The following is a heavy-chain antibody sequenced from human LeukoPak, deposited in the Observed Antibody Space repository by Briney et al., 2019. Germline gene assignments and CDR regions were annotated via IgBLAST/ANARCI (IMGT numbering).Heavy chain of an antibody. CDR2: ISYDGSNK. CDR1: GFTFSSYA. D-gene: IGHD2-2*01. V-gene: IGHV3-30-3*01. CDR3: ARDNYCSSTSCYLYYYYYGMDV. J-gene: IGHJ6*01. Sequence: GRCLRLSCAAPGFTFSSYAMRWVRHAPGKGLEWGAVISYDGSNKYYADSVKGRFTISRDNSKNTLYLQMNSLRAEDTAVYYCARDNYCSSTSCYLYYYYYGMDVWGEGTTVTVSS.